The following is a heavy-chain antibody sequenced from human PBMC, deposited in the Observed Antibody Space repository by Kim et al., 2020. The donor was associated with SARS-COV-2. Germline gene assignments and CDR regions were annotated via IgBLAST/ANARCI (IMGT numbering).Heavy chain of an antibody. CDR3: ARDCSGQRPHAFDI. CDR1: GGSISSYY. D-gene: IGHD6-19*01. Sequence: SETLSLTCTVSGGSISSYYWSWIRQPPGKGLEWIGYIYYSGSTNYNPSLKSRVTISVDTSKNQFSLKLSSVTAADTAVYYCARDCSGQRPHAFDIWGQGTMVTVSS. V-gene: IGHV4-59*01. CDR2: IYYSGST. J-gene: IGHJ3*02.